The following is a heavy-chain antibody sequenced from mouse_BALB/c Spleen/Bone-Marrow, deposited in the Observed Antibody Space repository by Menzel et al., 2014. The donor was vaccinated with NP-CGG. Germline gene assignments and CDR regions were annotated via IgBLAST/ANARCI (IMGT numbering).Heavy chain of an antibody. Sequence: EVKLMESGAELVKPGASVKLSCTASGFDIKDTYMHWVKQRPEQGLEWIGRIDPANGNTKYDPKFQGKATITADTSSNTAYLQLSSLTSEDTAVYYCARFAYWGQGTLVTVSA. CDR2: IDPANGNT. V-gene: IGHV14-3*02. CDR1: GFDIKDTY. CDR3: ARFAY. J-gene: IGHJ3*01.